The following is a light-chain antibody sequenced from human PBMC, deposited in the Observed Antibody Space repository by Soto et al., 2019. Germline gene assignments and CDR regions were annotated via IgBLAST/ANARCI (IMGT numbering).Light chain of an antibody. CDR2: SDN. V-gene: IGLV1-44*01. J-gene: IGLJ3*02. CDR3: ATWDDTLNGRV. Sequence: QSVLTQPPSASGTPGQRVTISCSGSSSNIGSNSVNWYHQVAGTAPKLLIHSDNHRPSGVPDRFSGSKSGTSASLAISGLQSGDEADSYCATWDDTLNGRVFGGGTKVTVL. CDR1: SSNIGSNS.